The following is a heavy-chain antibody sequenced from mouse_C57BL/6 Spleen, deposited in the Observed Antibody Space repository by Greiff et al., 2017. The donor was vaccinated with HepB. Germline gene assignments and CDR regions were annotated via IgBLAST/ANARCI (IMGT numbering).Heavy chain of an antibody. Sequence: VQLQQSGAELVKPGASVKISCKASGYAFSSYWMNWVKQRPGKGLEWIGQIYPGDGDTNYNGKFKGKATLTADKSSSTAYRQLSSLTSEDSAVYFCAGGGNDYSNWGEGCWGEGTTLTVSS. CDR3: AGGGNDYSNWGEGC. CDR1: GYAFSSYW. V-gene: IGHV1-80*01. D-gene: IGHD2-5*01. CDR2: IYPGDGDT. J-gene: IGHJ2*01.